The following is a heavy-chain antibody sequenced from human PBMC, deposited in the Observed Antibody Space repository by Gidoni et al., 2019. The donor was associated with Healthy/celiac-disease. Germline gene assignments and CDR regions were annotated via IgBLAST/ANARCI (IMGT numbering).Heavy chain of an antibody. Sequence: EVQLVESGGGLVQPGGSLRLSCAASGFTFSSYAMHWVRQAPGKGLEYVSAISSNGGSTYYANSVKGRFTISRDNSKNTLYLQMGSLRAEDMAVYYCARGRDTVTTGEFQHWGQGTLVTVSS. CDR3: ARGRDTVTTGEFQH. D-gene: IGHD4-17*01. CDR2: ISSNGGST. V-gene: IGHV3-64*01. J-gene: IGHJ1*01. CDR1: GFTFSSYA.